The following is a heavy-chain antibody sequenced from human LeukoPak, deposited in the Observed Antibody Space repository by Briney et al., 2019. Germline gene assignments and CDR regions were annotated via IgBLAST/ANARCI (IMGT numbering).Heavy chain of an antibody. J-gene: IGHJ6*03. Sequence: GESLRISCKGSGYTFSSYWIGWVRQMPGKGLEWMGIIYPDDSDTRYSPSFQGQVTISADKSISTAYLQWSSLKASDTAMYYCARLAYCSNDVCYSNYYYSMDVWGKGTTVTVSS. CDR3: ARLAYCSNDVCYSNYYYSMDV. CDR1: GYTFSSYW. V-gene: IGHV5-51*01. D-gene: IGHD2-8*01. CDR2: IYPDDSDT.